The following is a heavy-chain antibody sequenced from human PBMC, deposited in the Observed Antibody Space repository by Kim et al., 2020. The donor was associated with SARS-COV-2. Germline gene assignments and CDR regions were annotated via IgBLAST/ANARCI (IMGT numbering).Heavy chain of an antibody. Sequence: YDTDSVKGRFTISRDNSKNSLYLQMNSLRTEDTALYYCLKRGGSYHGPFDYWGQGTLVTVSS. CDR3: LKRGGSYHGPFDY. V-gene: IGHV3-43*01. D-gene: IGHD1-26*01. J-gene: IGHJ4*02.